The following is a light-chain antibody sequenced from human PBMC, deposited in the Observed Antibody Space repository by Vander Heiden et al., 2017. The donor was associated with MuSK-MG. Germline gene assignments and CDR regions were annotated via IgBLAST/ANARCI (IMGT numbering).Light chain of an antibody. CDR2: GNR. CDR1: SSNIGAGFD. J-gene: IGLJ2*01. Sequence: QSVLTQPPSVSGVPGQRVTISCTGSSSNIGAGFDVHWYQQVPGTAPKLLIYGNRNRPSGVPVRFSGSQSGTSASLAITGLQAEDEADYYCQSYDSSLSGMIFGGGTKLTVL. CDR3: QSYDSSLSGMI. V-gene: IGLV1-40*01.